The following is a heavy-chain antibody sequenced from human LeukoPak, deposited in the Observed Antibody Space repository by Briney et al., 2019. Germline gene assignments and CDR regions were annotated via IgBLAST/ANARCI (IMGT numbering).Heavy chain of an antibody. CDR1: GFTFSDYY. Sequence: PGWSLTLSCAASGFTFSDYYMSWLRQAPGQGLAWVSYISSSSSYTNYADSVKGRFAFSRDNAKNSLYLQMNSLRAEDTAVYYCARGYDYGDLEIPLGYWGQGTLVTVSS. J-gene: IGHJ4*02. CDR2: ISSSSSYT. CDR3: ARGYDYGDLEIPLGY. D-gene: IGHD4-17*01. V-gene: IGHV3-11*06.